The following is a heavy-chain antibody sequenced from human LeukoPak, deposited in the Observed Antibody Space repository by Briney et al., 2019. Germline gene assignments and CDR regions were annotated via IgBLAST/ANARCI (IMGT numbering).Heavy chain of an antibody. CDR3: AKDGRRRLGDSSGYYPSDY. D-gene: IGHD3-22*01. CDR1: GFTFSSYE. V-gene: IGHV3-48*03. J-gene: IGHJ4*02. CDR2: ISSSGTTT. Sequence: PGGSLRLSCAASGFTFSSYEMNWVRQAPGKGLEWVSYISSSGTTTYYAASVKGRFTISRDNSKNTLYLQMNSLRAEDTAVYYCAKDGRRRLGDSSGYYPSDYWGQGTLVTVSS.